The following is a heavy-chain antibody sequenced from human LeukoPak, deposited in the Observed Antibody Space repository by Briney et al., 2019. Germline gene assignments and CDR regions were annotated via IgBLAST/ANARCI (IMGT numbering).Heavy chain of an antibody. CDR2: IWYDGSNK. D-gene: IGHD2-15*01. CDR1: GFTFSSYG. J-gene: IGHJ6*02. Sequence: GGSLRLSCAASGFTFSSYGMHWVRQAPGKGLEWVAVIWYDGSNKYYADSVKGRFTISRDNSKNTLYLQMNSLRAEDTAVYYCARGARIGYCSGGSCYSPDYYYYYGMDVWGQGTTVTVSS. CDR3: ARGARIGYCSGGSCYSPDYYYYYGMDV. V-gene: IGHV3-33*01.